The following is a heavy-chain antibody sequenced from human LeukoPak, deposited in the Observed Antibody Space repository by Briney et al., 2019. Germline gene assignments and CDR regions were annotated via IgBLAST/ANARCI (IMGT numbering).Heavy chain of an antibody. CDR1: GGSISSYY. D-gene: IGHD5-18*01. Sequence: SETLSLTCTVSGGSISSYYWSWIRQPPGKGLEWIGYIYYSGSTNYNPSLKSRVTISVDTSKNQFSLKLSSVTAADTAVHYCASLGGRNSYGYNYWGQGTLVTVSS. J-gene: IGHJ4*02. CDR2: IYYSGST. CDR3: ASLGGRNSYGYNY. V-gene: IGHV4-59*08.